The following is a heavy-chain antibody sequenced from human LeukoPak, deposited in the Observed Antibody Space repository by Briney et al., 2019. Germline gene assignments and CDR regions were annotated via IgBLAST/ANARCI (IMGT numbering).Heavy chain of an antibody. CDR1: GYTFTSYG. D-gene: IGHD4-23*01. V-gene: IGHV1-18*01. Sequence: ASVKVSCKASGYTFTSYGISWVRQAPGQGLEWMGWISAYNGNTNYAQKLQGRVTMTTDTSTSTAYMELRSLRSDDTAVYYCARDRATVVTGDLYYYYGMDVRGQGTTVTVSS. CDR3: ARDRATVVTGDLYYYYGMDV. J-gene: IGHJ6*02. CDR2: ISAYNGNT.